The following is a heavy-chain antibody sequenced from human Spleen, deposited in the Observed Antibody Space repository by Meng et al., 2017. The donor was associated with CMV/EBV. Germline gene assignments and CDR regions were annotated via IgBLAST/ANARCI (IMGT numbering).Heavy chain of an antibody. J-gene: IGHJ3*02. CDR1: TFSSYS. CDR2: INNNGAST. Sequence: TFSSYSMNWVRQAPGKGLEWVSAINNNGASTYYADSVRGRFTISRDNSQNTLYLQMNSLRVEDTAVYYCAKDPSSIAATGAPGAFDIWGQGTMATVSS. D-gene: IGHD6-13*01. V-gene: IGHV3-23*01. CDR3: AKDPSSIAATGAPGAFDI.